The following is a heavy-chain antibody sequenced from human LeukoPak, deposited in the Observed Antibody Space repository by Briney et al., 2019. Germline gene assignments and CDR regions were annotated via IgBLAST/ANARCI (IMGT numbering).Heavy chain of an antibody. V-gene: IGHV1-8*03. D-gene: IGHD7-27*01. CDR2: MNPNSGNT. CDR3: ARGPNWGVDY. Sequence: ASVKVSCKASGYTFTSYDINWVRQATGQGLEWMGWMNPNSGNTRYAQKFQGRVAITRNTSISTAYMELSSLRSEDTAVYYCARGPNWGVDYWGQGTLVTVSS. CDR1: GYTFTSYD. J-gene: IGHJ4*02.